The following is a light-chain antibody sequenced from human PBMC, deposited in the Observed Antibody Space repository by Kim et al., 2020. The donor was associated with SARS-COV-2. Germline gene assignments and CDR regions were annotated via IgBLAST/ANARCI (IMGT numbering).Light chain of an antibody. J-gene: IGKJ2*01. Sequence: SASVGDRVTITGRASQSISSWLAWYQQKPGKAPKLLIYKASSLESGVPSSFSGSGSGTEFNLTIRSLQPDDSATYHCQQYNSYPYTFGQGTKLEI. CDR1: QSISSW. V-gene: IGKV1-5*03. CDR3: QQYNSYPYT. CDR2: KAS.